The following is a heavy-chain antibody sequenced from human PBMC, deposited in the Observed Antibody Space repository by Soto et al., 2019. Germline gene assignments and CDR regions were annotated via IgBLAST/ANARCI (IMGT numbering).Heavy chain of an antibody. Sequence: QVQLVESGGGVVQPGRSLRLSCAASGFTFSSYAMHWVRQAPGKGLEWVAVISYDGSNKYYADSVKGRFTISRDNSKNPVYLQMNSLRAEDTAVYYCARGGHWNYRNWFDPWGQGTLVTVSS. D-gene: IGHD1-7*01. CDR3: ARGGHWNYRNWFDP. CDR2: ISYDGSNK. J-gene: IGHJ5*02. CDR1: GFTFSSYA. V-gene: IGHV3-30-3*01.